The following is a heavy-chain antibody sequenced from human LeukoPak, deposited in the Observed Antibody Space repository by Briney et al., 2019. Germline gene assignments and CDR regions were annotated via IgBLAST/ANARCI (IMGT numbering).Heavy chain of an antibody. CDR2: INIDGSST. V-gene: IGHV3-74*01. Sequence: PGGSLRLSSAASRFTFSSYWMHWVCQTPRQGLVWVSRINIDGSSTSYTDSVKGRFTISRDNAKNTLYLQMNSLRAEDTAVYYCARPEEDYYDMVVWGKGTTVTVSS. CDR3: ARPEEDYYDMVV. J-gene: IGHJ6*04. CDR1: RFTFSSYW.